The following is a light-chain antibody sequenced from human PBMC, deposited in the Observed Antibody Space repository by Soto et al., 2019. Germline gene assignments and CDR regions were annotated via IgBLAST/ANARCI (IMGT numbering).Light chain of an antibody. V-gene: IGKV2-28*01. J-gene: IGKJ5*01. CDR2: LGS. CDR1: QSLQYSNGYNY. CDR3: FQGLQTPPIT. Sequence: DIVLTQSPLSLPVIPGEPASISCRSSQSLQYSNGYNYLDWYFQKPGQSPQLLISLGSTRASGVPDRFSGSGSGTDFTLKISRVEADDVGVYYCFQGLQTPPITFGQGTRLAIK.